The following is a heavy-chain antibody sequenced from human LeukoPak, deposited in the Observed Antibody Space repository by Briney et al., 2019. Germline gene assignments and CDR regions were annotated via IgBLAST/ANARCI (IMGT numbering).Heavy chain of an antibody. V-gene: IGHV4-59*01. D-gene: IGHD5-12*01. J-gene: IGHJ4*02. CDR1: GGSISSYY. CDR2: IYSSGST. Sequence: SETLSLTCTVSGGSISSYYWSWIRHPPGKGLEWIGYIYSSGSTNYNPSLKSRVTISVETSKNQFSLKLSSVTAADTAVYYCARDRGDGYDYFWDYWGQGTLVTVSS. CDR3: ARDRGDGYDYFWDY.